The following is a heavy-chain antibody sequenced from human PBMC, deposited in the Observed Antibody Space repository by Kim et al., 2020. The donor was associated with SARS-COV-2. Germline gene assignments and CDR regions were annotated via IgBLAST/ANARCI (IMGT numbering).Heavy chain of an antibody. D-gene: IGHD4-17*01. Sequence: SLRLSCEASGFTFDDYAMHWVRQAPGKGLEWVSGISWNSGSIGYADSVKGRFTISRDNAKNSLYLQMNSLRAEDTALYYCAKDKRAYGEHFDYWGQGTLVTVSS. J-gene: IGHJ4*02. CDR1: GFTFDDYA. CDR3: AKDKRAYGEHFDY. V-gene: IGHV3-9*01. CDR2: ISWNSGSI.